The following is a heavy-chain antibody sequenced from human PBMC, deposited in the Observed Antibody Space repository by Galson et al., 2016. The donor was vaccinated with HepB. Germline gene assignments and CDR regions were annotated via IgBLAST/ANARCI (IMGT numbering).Heavy chain of an antibody. CDR2: TYYRARWFN. V-gene: IGHV6-1*01. Sequence: CAISGDSVSNKRVAWNCLRQSPSRGLEWLGRTYYRARWFNDYSTSVKSRISIKPDTSQNQFSLHLDPVTPDDAGTYYCARDQAIAQAGTRWIDAWGQGMLVTVSS. CDR1: GDSVSNKRVA. J-gene: IGHJ5*02. CDR3: ARDQAIAQAGTRWIDA. D-gene: IGHD1-1*01.